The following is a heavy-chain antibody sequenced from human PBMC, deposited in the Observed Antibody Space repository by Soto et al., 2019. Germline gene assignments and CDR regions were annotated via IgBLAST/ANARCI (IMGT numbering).Heavy chain of an antibody. Sequence: EVQLLESGGGLVQPGGSLRLSCAASGFIFSEYAMSWVRQAPGKGLEWVSAISPSGGDTYDADSVKGRFAISRDNSKNTLSLQMNSLRAGDTAVYYCAKRGEYSSSWAYFDHWGRGTLVIVSS. J-gene: IGHJ4*02. CDR2: ISPSGGDT. V-gene: IGHV3-23*01. D-gene: IGHD6-6*01. CDR3: AKRGEYSSSWAYFDH. CDR1: GFIFSEYA.